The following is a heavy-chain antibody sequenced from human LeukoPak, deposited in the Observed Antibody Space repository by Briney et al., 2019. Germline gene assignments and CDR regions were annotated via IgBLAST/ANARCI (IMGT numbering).Heavy chain of an antibody. J-gene: IGHJ4*02. D-gene: IGHD6-13*01. Sequence: GGSLRLSCAASGFTFSSYWMSWVRQAPGKGLEWVANIKQDGSEKYYVDSVKGRFTISRDNAKNSLYLQMNSLRAEDTAVYYCARYLAAAGRRYPLYYFDYWGQGTLVTVSS. CDR2: IKQDGSEK. CDR1: GFTFSSYW. V-gene: IGHV3-7*01. CDR3: ARYLAAAGRRYPLYYFDY.